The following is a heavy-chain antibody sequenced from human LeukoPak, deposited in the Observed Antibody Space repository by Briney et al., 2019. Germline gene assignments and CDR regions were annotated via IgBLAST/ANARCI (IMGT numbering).Heavy chain of an antibody. D-gene: IGHD3-9*01. CDR1: GVSISSGGYS. J-gene: IGHJ3*02. CDR3: ASATTYYDILTGYLDAFGI. CDR2: IYHSGST. V-gene: IGHV4-30-2*01. Sequence: SETLSLTCAVSGVSISSGGYSWSWIRQPPGKGLEWIGYIYHSGSTYYNPSLKSRVTISVDRSKNQFSLKLSSVTAADTAVYYCASATTYYDILTGYLDAFGIWGQGTMVTVSS.